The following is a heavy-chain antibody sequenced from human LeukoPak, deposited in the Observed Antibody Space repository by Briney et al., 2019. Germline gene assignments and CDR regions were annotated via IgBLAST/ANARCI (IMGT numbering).Heavy chain of an antibody. CDR1: GFTFSSYW. D-gene: IGHD2/OR15-2a*01. V-gene: IGHV3-74*01. CDR3: TRLSTSDI. CDR2: INSDGSST. Sequence: PGGSLRLSCAASGFTFSSYWMHWVRQAPGKGLMWVSRINSDGSSTSYADSVKGRFTISRDNAKNTLYPQMNSLRAEDTAVYYCTRLSTSDIWGQGTMVTVSS. J-gene: IGHJ3*02.